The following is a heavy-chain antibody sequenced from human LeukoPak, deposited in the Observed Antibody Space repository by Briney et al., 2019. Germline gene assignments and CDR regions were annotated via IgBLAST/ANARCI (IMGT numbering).Heavy chain of an antibody. CDR3: TRDRGVPGPGNALDI. V-gene: IGHV1-2*06. CDR2: VKPKSGDS. D-gene: IGHD2-8*01. CDR1: GYTFTNYH. Sequence: ASVKVSCKASGYTFTNYHMHWVRQAPGQGLEWLGLVKPKSGDSDFVQKFRGRVTVTTDVSTTTIHMELSNLRSDDTAVYYCTRDRGVPGPGNALDIWGQGTMVTVSS. J-gene: IGHJ3*02.